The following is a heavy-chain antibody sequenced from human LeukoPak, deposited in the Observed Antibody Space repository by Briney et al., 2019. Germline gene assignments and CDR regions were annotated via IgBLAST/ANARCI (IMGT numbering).Heavy chain of an antibody. Sequence: GGSLRLSCAASGFTFSSYSMNWVRQAPGKGLEWVSSISSSSSYIYYADSVKGRFTISRDNAKNSLYLQMNSLRAEDTAVYYCALAPSSSWDNWFDPWGQGTLVTVSS. CDR2: ISSSSSYI. J-gene: IGHJ5*02. CDR1: GFTFSSYS. V-gene: IGHV3-21*01. CDR3: ALAPSSSWDNWFDP. D-gene: IGHD6-13*01.